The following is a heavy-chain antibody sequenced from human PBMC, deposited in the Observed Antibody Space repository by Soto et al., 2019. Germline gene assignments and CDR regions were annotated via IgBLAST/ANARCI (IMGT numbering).Heavy chain of an antibody. CDR3: ARDPGIAASGWFDP. J-gene: IGHJ5*02. CDR2: IYYSGST. Sequence: PSETLSLTCTVSGGSISSYYWSWIRQPPGNGLEWIGYIYYSGSTNYNPSLKSRVTISVDTSKNQFSLKLSSVTAADTAVYYCARDPGIAASGWFDPWGQGTLVTVSS. CDR1: GGSISSYY. V-gene: IGHV4-59*01. D-gene: IGHD6-13*01.